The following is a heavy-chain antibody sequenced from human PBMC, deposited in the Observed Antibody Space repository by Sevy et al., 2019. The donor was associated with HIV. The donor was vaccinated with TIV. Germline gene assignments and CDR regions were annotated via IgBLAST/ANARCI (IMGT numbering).Heavy chain of an antibody. Sequence: GSLRLSCVASGFTFSDYYMSWMRQAPGKGLEWLSYISDSGTTIDYADSVRGRLTISRDNAKNSLFLQMDSLRADDTALYYCARHDFSTYGAFDFWGQGTLVTVSS. CDR1: GFTFSDYY. J-gene: IGHJ4*02. D-gene: IGHD4-4*01. CDR2: ISDSGTTI. CDR3: ARHDFSTYGAFDF. V-gene: IGHV3-11*01.